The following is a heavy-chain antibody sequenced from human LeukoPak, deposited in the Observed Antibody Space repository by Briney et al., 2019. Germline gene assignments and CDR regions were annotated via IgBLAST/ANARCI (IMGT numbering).Heavy chain of an antibody. Sequence: PSETLSLTCTVSGGSVSSGSYYWSWIRQPPGKGLEWIGYIYYSGSTNYNPSLKSRVTISVDTSKNQFSLKLSSVTAADTAVYYCARVYGVVAATRSGYYFDYWGQGTLVTVSS. J-gene: IGHJ4*02. V-gene: IGHV4-61*01. CDR2: IYYSGST. D-gene: IGHD2-15*01. CDR3: ARVYGVVAATRSGYYFDY. CDR1: GGSVSSGSYY.